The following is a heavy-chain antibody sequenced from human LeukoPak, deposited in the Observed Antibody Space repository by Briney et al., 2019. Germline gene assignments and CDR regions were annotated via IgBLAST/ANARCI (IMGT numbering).Heavy chain of an antibody. CDR2: SDSRGST. CDR3: ARRGVVFGVARHYHYGMDV. D-gene: IGHD3-3*01. V-gene: IGHV4-34*01. Sequence: PSETLSLTCAVYGGSFSGYYWGWIRQSPGKGLEWIGSSDSRGSTYYNPSLKNRITISVDTSKNQFFLKLTSMTAADTAVYYCARRGVVFGVARHYHYGMDVWARGPRSPSP. J-gene: IGHJ6*02. CDR1: GGSFSGYY.